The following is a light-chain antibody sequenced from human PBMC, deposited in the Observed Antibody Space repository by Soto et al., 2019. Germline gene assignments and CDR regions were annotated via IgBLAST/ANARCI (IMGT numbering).Light chain of an antibody. V-gene: IGKV3-11*01. CDR2: GTS. J-gene: IGKJ2*01. CDR3: QQRGKWPRT. Sequence: EIVLTQSPATLSLSPGERATLSCRASQSVGSYLAWYQQKPGQAPRLLIYGTSTRATGIPGRFSGSGSETDFTLTISSLEPEDFGVYYCQQRGKWPRTFGQGTKLEIK. CDR1: QSVGSY.